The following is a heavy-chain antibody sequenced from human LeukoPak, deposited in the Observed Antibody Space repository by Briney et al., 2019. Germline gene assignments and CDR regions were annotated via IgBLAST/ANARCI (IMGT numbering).Heavy chain of an antibody. Sequence: GGSLRLSCAASGFTFGSYGMSWVRQAPGKGLEWVSFITPNADRASYADSVKGRFTISRDNPRNTLYMQMNSLRDEDTAVYYCAKRGNPAVGHHYLDVWGKGTTVSVSS. CDR2: ITPNADRA. CDR3: AKRGNPAVGHHYLDV. V-gene: IGHV3-23*01. CDR1: GFTFGSYG. D-gene: IGHD2-2*01. J-gene: IGHJ6*03.